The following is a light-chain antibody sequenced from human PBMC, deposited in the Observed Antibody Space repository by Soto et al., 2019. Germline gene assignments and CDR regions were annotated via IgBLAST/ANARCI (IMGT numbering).Light chain of an antibody. J-gene: IGLJ2*01. V-gene: IGLV2-8*01. CDR1: SSDVCGYNY. CDR3: SSYAGSNNLV. Sequence: QSALTQPPSASGSPGQSVTISCTGTSSDVCGYNYVSWYQQHPGKAPKLMIYEVSKRPSGAPDRFSGSKSGNTASLTVSGLQAEDEADYYCSSYAGSNNLVFGGGTKLTVL. CDR2: EVS.